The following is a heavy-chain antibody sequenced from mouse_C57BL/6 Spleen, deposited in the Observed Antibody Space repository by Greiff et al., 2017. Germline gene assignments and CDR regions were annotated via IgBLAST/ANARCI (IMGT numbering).Heavy chain of an antibody. CDR1: GFTFSDYY. Sequence: EVKLVESEGGLVQPGSSMKLSCTASGFTFSDYYMAWVRQVPEKGLEWVANINYDGSSTYYLDSLKSRFIISRDNAKNILYLQMSSLKSEDTATYYCARVERLRWFAYWGQGTLVTVSA. D-gene: IGHD1-1*01. CDR3: ARVERLRWFAY. V-gene: IGHV5-16*01. J-gene: IGHJ3*01. CDR2: INYDGSST.